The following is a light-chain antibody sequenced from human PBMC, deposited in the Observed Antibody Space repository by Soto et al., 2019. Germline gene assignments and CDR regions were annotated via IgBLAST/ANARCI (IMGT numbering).Light chain of an antibody. V-gene: IGKV3-20*01. J-gene: IGKJ1*01. CDR3: QQSVTSPA. Sequence: EIVLTQSPGTLSLSPGERATLSCRASQSVSSNYLAWYQQKPGQAPRLLIYGASRRATGIPDRFSGSGSGTDFTLTISRLEPEDFAVYYCQQSVTSPAFGQGTKVEIK. CDR1: QSVSSNY. CDR2: GAS.